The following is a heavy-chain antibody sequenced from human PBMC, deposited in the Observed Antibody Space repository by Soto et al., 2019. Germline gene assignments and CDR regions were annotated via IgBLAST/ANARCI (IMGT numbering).Heavy chain of an antibody. Sequence: GGSLRLSCAASGFTFSSYAMSWVRQAPGKGLEWVSAISGSGGSTYYADSVKGRFTISRDNSKNTLYLQMNSLRAEDTAVYYCAKDLLRYSSGWLDAFDIWGQGTMVTVSS. CDR1: GFTFSSYA. J-gene: IGHJ3*02. CDR3: AKDLLRYSSGWLDAFDI. D-gene: IGHD6-19*01. V-gene: IGHV3-23*01. CDR2: ISGSGGST.